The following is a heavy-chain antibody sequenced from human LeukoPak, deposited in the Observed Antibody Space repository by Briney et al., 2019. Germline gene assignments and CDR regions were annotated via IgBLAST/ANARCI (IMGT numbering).Heavy chain of an antibody. J-gene: IGHJ4*02. CDR3: ARDSSSGRYHNY. CDR1: GFTVSRNY. V-gene: IGHV3-66*01. CDR2: IYSGGST. D-gene: IGHD6-19*01. Sequence: PGGSLRLSCAASGFTVSRNYLSWVRKAPGKGLEWVSVIYSGGSTYYADSVKGRFTISRDDSKNMLYLQMNSLRAEDTAVYYCARDSSSGRYHNYWGQGTLVTVSS.